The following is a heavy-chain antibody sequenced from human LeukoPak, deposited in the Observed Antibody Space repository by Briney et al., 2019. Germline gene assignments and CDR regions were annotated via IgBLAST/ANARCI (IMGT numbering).Heavy chain of an antibody. CDR1: GGSISSSSCY. Sequence: TSETLSLTCTVSGGSISSSSCYWGWIRQPQGKGLEWIGSVYYSGSTYYNPSLKSRITISVDTSKNQFSLKLSSVTAADTAVYYCARGVYKVDIVPTISAGYYFDYWGQGTLVTVSS. J-gene: IGHJ4*02. V-gene: IGHV4-39*07. CDR3: ARGVYKVDIVPTISAGYYFDY. D-gene: IGHD5-12*01. CDR2: VYYSGST.